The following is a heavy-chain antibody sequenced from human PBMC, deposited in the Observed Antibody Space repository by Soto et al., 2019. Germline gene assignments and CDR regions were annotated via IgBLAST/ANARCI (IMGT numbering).Heavy chain of an antibody. J-gene: IGHJ4*02. CDR2: IYTSETT. CDR3: ARDEGLTTVPSFDF. D-gene: IGHD4-17*01. Sequence: LSLTCTVSGGSISSSYWSWIRQPAGKGLEWIGRIYTSETTNYNPSLKSRVTMSIDSSRNQFSLKLSSVTAADTAVYYCARDEGLTTVPSFDFWGQGTLVTVSS. CDR1: GGSISSSY. V-gene: IGHV4-4*07.